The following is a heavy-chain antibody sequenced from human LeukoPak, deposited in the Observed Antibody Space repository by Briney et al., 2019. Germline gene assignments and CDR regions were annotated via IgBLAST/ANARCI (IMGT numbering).Heavy chain of an antibody. CDR2: IYRDGST. J-gene: IGHJ2*01. V-gene: IGHV3-53*01. CDR1: GFNVSTNY. CDR3: ARRSEEHLAYWYFDL. D-gene: IGHD1-26*01. Sequence: GGSLRLSCAASGFNVSTNYMNWVRQAPGKGLEWVSVIYRDGSTYYEDSVKGRFTISRDNSKNTLDLQMNIVRVDDTAVYYCARRSEEHLAYWYFDLWGRGTQVIVSS.